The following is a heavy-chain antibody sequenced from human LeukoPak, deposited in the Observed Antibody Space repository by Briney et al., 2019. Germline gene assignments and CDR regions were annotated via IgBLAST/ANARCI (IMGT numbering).Heavy chain of an antibody. J-gene: IGHJ4*02. V-gene: IGHV4-39*01. CDR1: GGSISSSSYY. Sequence: SETLSLTCTVSGGSISSSSYYWGWIRQPPGKGLEWIANIYYSGSTYYSPSLKSRVTISVDTSKNQFFLKLSSVTAADTAVYYCARQTRAARFDYWGQGTLVTVSS. CDR2: IYYSGST. D-gene: IGHD6-25*01. CDR3: ARQTRAARFDY.